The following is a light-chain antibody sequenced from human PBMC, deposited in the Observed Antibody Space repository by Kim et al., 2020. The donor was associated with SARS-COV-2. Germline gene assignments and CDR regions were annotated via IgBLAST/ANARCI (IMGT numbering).Light chain of an antibody. Sequence: DNQMTQSPSSVSASVGDRVTITCQASRDISNYLNWYQQIPGKAPNLLIYAASKLQTGVPSRFSGSGSGTDFSFTISSLQPEDFATYYCQQYDNFPLTFGGGTELVI. J-gene: IGKJ4*01. CDR2: AAS. CDR1: RDISNY. V-gene: IGKV1-33*01. CDR3: QQYDNFPLT.